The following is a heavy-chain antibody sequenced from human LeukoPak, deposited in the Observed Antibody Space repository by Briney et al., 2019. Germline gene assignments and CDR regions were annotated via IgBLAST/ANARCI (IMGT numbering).Heavy chain of an antibody. CDR1: GGSFSGYY. CDR2: TNHSGST. Sequence: SETLSLTCAVYGGSFSGYYWSWIRQPPGKGLEWIGETNHSGSTNYNPSLKSRVTISVDTSKNQFSLKLSSVTAADTAVYYCATRKLGNDYWGQGTLVTVSS. D-gene: IGHD7-27*01. J-gene: IGHJ4*02. V-gene: IGHV4-34*01. CDR3: ATRKLGNDY.